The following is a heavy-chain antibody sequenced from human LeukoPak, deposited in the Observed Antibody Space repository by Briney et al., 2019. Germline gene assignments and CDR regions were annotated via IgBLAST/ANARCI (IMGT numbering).Heavy chain of an antibody. CDR1: GGSFSSYY. D-gene: IGHD5-18*01. J-gene: IGHJ4*02. Sequence: SETLSLTCAVYGGSFSSYYWGWIRQPPGKGLEWIGSIYYSGSTYYNPSLKSRVTISVDTSKNQFSLKLSSVTAADTAVYYCARQSGYSYGYVGYWGQGTLVTVSS. V-gene: IGHV4-39*01. CDR2: IYYSGST. CDR3: ARQSGYSYGYVGY.